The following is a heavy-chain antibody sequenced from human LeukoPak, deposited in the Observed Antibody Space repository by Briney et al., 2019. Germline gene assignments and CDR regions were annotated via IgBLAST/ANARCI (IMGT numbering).Heavy chain of an antibody. Sequence: GGSLRLSCASSGFTFGTYGMNWVRQAPEKGLEWVSYVSSRSDSENYADSVKGRFTISRDNIRNLLYLQMNSLRAEDTAVYFCARDSTRILGLFDYWGQGTLVTISS. CDR1: GFTFGTYG. D-gene: IGHD2/OR15-2a*01. CDR3: ARDSTRILGLFDY. CDR2: VSSRSDSE. V-gene: IGHV3-48*01. J-gene: IGHJ4*02.